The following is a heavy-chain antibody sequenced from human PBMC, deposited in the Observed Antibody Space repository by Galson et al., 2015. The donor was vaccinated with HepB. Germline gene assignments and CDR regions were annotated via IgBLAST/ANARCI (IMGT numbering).Heavy chain of an antibody. D-gene: IGHD1-14*01. J-gene: IGHJ6*02. CDR1: GGSISSYY. V-gene: IGHV4-4*07. CDR3: ARVRISTGGYYYYGMDV. CDR2: IYTSGST. Sequence: ETLSLTCTVAGGSISSYYWSWIRQPAGKGLEWIGRIYTSGSTNYNPSLKSRVTMSVDTSKNQFSLKLSSVTAADTAVYYCARVRISTGGYYYYGMDVWGQGTTVTVSS.